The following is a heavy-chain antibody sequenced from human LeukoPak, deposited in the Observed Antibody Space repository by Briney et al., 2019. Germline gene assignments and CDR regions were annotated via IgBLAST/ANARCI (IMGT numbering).Heavy chain of an antibody. CDR2: IWYDASKK. V-gene: IGHV3-33*01. CDR1: GFTFSSHG. Sequence: GGSLRLSCAASGFTFSSHGMHWVRQVPGKGLEWLALIWYDASKKYYVDSVKGRFTISRDNSKNTLYLQMNSLRVEDTAVYYCASRTYDTLTGYYYYGMDVWGQGTTVTVSS. J-gene: IGHJ6*02. D-gene: IGHD3-9*01. CDR3: ASRTYDTLTGYYYYGMDV.